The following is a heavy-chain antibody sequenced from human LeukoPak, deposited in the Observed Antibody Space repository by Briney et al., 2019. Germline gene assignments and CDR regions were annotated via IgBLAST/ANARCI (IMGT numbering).Heavy chain of an antibody. CDR2: IYYSGGT. J-gene: IGHJ3*02. V-gene: IGHV4-59*01. CDR3: ARPSRSVSTAGAFDI. CDR1: GGSISNYF. Sequence: PSETLSLTRTVSGGSISNYFWSWIRQPPGKGLEWIGYIYYSGGTNYNPSLKSRVTISVDTSKNQFSLKLSSVTAADTAVYYCARPSRSVSTAGAFDIWGQGTMVTVSS. D-gene: IGHD5/OR15-5a*01.